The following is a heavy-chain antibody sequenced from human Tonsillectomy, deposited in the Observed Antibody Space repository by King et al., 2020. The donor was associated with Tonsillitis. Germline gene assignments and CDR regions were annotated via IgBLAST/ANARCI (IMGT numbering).Heavy chain of an antibody. V-gene: IGHV4-59*01. CDR3: ASMRYQSSGWFWAFDY. Sequence: VQLQESGPGLVKPSETLSLTCTVSGGSISSYYWSWIRQPPGKGLEWIGYIYYNVNTNYNYTPSLESRVTISVDTSKNQFSLKLSSVTAADTAVYYCASMRYQSSGWFWAFDYWGQGTLVTVSS. J-gene: IGHJ4*02. D-gene: IGHD6-19*01. CDR2: IYYNVNT. CDR1: GGSISSYY.